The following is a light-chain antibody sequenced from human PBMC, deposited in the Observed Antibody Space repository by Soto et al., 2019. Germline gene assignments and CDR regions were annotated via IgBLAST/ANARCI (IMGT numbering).Light chain of an antibody. CDR1: NSNIGNNY. CDR3: GTWDTSLSAGV. Sequence: QSVLTQPPSVSAAPGQTVTISCSGSNSNIGNNYVAWYRQVPGTVPKLLIYDNYKRASGIPARFSGSKSGTSATLGITGLQTGDEADYYCGTWDTSLSAGVFGGGPSSPS. V-gene: IGLV1-51*01. J-gene: IGLJ2*01. CDR2: DNY.